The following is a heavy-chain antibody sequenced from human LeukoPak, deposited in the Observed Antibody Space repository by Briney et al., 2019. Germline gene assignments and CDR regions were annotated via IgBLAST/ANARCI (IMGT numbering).Heavy chain of an antibody. D-gene: IGHD2-8*01. CDR1: GFTFSSYW. CDR3: ARDATYCTNGVCYTRFDY. Sequence: QTGGSLRLSCAASGFTFSSYWMSWVRQAPGKGLEWVARMNLDGSEKYYVDSVKGRFTISRDNAKTSLCLEMNNLRAEDTAVYYCARDATYCTNGVCYTRFDYWGQGTLVTVSS. J-gene: IGHJ4*02. CDR2: MNLDGSEK. V-gene: IGHV3-7*01.